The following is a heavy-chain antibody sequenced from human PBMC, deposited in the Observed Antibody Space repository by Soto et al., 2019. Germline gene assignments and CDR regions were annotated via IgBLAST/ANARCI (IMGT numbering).Heavy chain of an antibody. Sequence: EVQLVESGGGLVQPGRSLRLSCAASGFTFDDYAMHWVRQVPGKGLGWVSGINWISGSIGYGDSVKGRFAISRDNAKNSLHLQMNSLSAEDTAFYYCVKDESINWYSGHFRHWGQGTLVTVSS. CDR2: INWISGSI. CDR3: VKDESINWYSGHFRH. CDR1: GFTFDDYA. J-gene: IGHJ1*01. D-gene: IGHD6-13*01. V-gene: IGHV3-9*01.